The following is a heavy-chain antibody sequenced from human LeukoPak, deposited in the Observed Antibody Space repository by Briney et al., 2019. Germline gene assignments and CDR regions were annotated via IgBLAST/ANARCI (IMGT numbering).Heavy chain of an antibody. J-gene: IGHJ3*02. CDR1: GFTFSSYA. D-gene: IGHD3-10*01. V-gene: IGHV3-21*01. CDR3: ARDMVAAPGAFDI. Sequence: GSLRLSCAASGFTFSSYAMHWVRQAPGKGLEWVSSISSSSSYIYYADSVKGRFTISRDNAKNSLYLQMNSLRAEDTAVYYCARDMVAAPGAFDIWGQGTMVTVSS. CDR2: ISSSSSYI.